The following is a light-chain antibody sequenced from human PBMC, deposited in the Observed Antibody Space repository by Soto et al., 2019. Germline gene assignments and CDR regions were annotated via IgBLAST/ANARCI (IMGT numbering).Light chain of an antibody. J-gene: IGKJ5*01. Sequence: DIQLTQSPSSLSASVGHRVTITCRASQSIRSYLNLYQQKPGKAPKLLIYAASSLQTGVSSRFSGSGSGTDFTLTISSLQPEDFATYYCQQSYSTPITFGQGTRLEIK. CDR3: QQSYSTPIT. V-gene: IGKV1-39*01. CDR2: AAS. CDR1: QSIRSY.